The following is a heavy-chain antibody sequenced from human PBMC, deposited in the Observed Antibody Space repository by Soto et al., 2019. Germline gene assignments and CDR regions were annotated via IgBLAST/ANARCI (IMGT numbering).Heavy chain of an antibody. Sequence: EVQLLESGGGLVQPGGSLRLSCEASGFSFSNYALSWVRQSPGKGLEWVSTFSAGGRAYYADSVKGRFTIAKDTSKNTLHLQASSLRAEDTAVYYCAKESMPEHYGDTLFDYWGQGTWVTVSS. CDR2: FSAGGRA. D-gene: IGHD4-17*01. CDR3: AKESMPEHYGDTLFDY. CDR1: GFSFSNYA. J-gene: IGHJ4*02. V-gene: IGHV3-23*01.